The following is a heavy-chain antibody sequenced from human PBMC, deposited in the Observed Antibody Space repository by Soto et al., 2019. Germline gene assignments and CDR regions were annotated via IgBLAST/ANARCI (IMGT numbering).Heavy chain of an antibody. CDR2: IYTSGST. CDR3: GIHLKFGQADY. D-gene: IGHD3-10*01. CDR1: GGSISSYY. Sequence: PSETLSLTCTVSGGSISSYYWTWIRQPSGKGLEWIGRIYTSGSTNYNTSLKRRVTMSVTTSKDQFSLKLSSVTAAATAVYYCGIHLKFGQADYWGQGSQVTVSS. J-gene: IGHJ4*02. V-gene: IGHV4-4*07.